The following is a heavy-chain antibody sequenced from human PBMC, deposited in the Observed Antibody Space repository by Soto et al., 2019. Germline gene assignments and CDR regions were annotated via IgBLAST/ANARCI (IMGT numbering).Heavy chain of an antibody. CDR2: MNPNSDNT. V-gene: IGHV1-8*01. CDR3: ARGVAVAGLWYYFDY. Sequence: QVQLVQSGAEVKKPGASVKVSCKASGYTFTSFDINWVRQATGQGLEWMGWMNPNSDNTGYAQKFQGRVTMTRSTSISTAYLELRSLRSEDTAVYYCARGVAVAGLWYYFDYWGQGTLVTVSS. D-gene: IGHD6-19*01. CDR1: GYTFTSFD. J-gene: IGHJ4*02.